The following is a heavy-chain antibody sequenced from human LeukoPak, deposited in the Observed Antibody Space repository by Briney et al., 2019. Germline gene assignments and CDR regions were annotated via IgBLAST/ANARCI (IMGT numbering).Heavy chain of an antibody. Sequence: PGGSLRLSCAASGLTVSSNYMSWVRQAPGKGLEWVSVIYSGGSTYYADSVKGRFTISRDNAKNSLYLQMNSLRAEDTAVYYCARDQRYCSSSSCPWEPFDYWGQGTLVTVSS. V-gene: IGHV3-53*01. D-gene: IGHD2-2*01. CDR1: GLTVSSNY. CDR3: ARDQRYCSSSSCPWEPFDY. CDR2: IYSGGST. J-gene: IGHJ4*02.